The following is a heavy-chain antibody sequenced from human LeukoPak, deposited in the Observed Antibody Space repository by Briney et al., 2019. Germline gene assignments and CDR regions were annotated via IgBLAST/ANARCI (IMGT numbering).Heavy chain of an antibody. J-gene: IGHJ4*02. CDR3: ARENGYKVFDY. D-gene: IGHD5-24*01. CDR1: GFTVSSSY. Sequence: GGSLRLSCAASGFTVSSSYMIWVRQAPGKGLEWVSVIYSGGYTYYADSVKGRFTISRDHSKNTLYLQMDSLRAEDTAVCYCARENGYKVFDYWGQGTLVTVSS. V-gene: IGHV3-53*01. CDR2: IYSGGYT.